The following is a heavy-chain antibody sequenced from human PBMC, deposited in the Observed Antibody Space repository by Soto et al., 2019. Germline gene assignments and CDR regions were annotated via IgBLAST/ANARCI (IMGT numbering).Heavy chain of an antibody. CDR3: VIGGGVGVAGSAAFDM. CDR1: GYPVTAYY. CDR2: INPATGAA. D-gene: IGHD3-3*01. J-gene: IGHJ3*02. V-gene: IGHV1-2*02. Sequence: QLHLVQSGAVVKKPGASVTVSCSASGYPVTAYYMHWVRQAPGRGLEWMGGINPATGAAKYTQTFQGRVTMTRDTSTSTVFMELSGLTSEDTAVFCWVIGGGVGVAGSAAFDMWGQGTLVTVSS.